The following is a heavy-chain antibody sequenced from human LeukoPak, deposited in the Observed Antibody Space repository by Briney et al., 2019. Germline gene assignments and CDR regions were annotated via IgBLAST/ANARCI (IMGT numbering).Heavy chain of an antibody. D-gene: IGHD3-22*01. V-gene: IGHV4-38-2*01. CDR1: GYSISNCYY. CDR2: IYHSGST. Sequence: KPSETLSLTCAVSGYSISNCYYWGWIRQPPGKGLEWIGSIYHSGSTYYNPSLKSRVTISVDTSKNQFSLKLSSVTAADPAVYYCGRYNSGYYYYFDYWGQGTLVTVSS. CDR3: GRYNSGYYYYFDY. J-gene: IGHJ4*02.